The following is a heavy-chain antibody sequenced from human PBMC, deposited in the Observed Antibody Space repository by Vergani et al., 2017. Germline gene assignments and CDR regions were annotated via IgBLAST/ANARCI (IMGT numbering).Heavy chain of an antibody. D-gene: IGHD4-11*01. CDR2: INPNSGGT. Sequence: QVQLVQSGAEVKKPGASVKVSCKASGYTFTGCYMHWVRQAPGQGLEWMGWINPNSGGTNYAQKFQGRVTMTRDTSISTAYMELSRLRSDDTAVYYCARASSGGYSNYRGGSGMDVWGQGTTVTVSS. CDR1: GYTFTGCY. V-gene: IGHV1-2*02. J-gene: IGHJ6*02. CDR3: ARASSGGYSNYRGGSGMDV.